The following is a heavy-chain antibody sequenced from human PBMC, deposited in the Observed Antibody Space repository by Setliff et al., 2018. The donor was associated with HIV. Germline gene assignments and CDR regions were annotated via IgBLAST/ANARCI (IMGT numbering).Heavy chain of an antibody. CDR3: AREDYYYYGMDV. Sequence: KPSETLSLTCTVSGGSISSYYWSWIRQPPGKGLEWIGYIYYSGSTNYNPSLKSRVTISVDTSKNQFSLKLSSVTAADTAVYYCAREDYYYYGMDVWGQGTTVTVSS. V-gene: IGHV4-59*12. CDR2: IYYSGST. J-gene: IGHJ6*02. CDR1: GGSISSYY.